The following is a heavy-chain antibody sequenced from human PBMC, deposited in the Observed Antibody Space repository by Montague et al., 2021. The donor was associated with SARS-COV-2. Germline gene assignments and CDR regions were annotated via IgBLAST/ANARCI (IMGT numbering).Heavy chain of an antibody. Sequence: SETLSLTCSVSGDSMSGSNSYWGWIRQPPGKGLESIGSISYTGSTSYNASLKSRVTISVETSKSQFSLKLTSVTAADTAVYYCARQGAIQWFGEFGAFDYWGQGILVTVSS. V-gene: IGHV4-39*01. CDR1: GDSMSGSNSY. CDR2: ISYTGST. D-gene: IGHD3-10*01. J-gene: IGHJ4*02. CDR3: ARQGAIQWFGEFGAFDY.